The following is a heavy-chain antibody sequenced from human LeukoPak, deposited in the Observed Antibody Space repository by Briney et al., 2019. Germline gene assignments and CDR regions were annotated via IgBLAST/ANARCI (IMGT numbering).Heavy chain of an antibody. V-gene: IGHV3-23*01. Sequence: PGGSLRLSCAASGFTFSSYAMGWVRQAPGKGLDWVSSISGSAGKTHYTESVKGRFTISRDNSKNTVYLQMSSLRPDDTAVYYCAKDRGSGSSPTWFDAFDIWGRGTMVTVSS. CDR3: AKDRGSGSSPTWFDAFDI. CDR2: ISGSAGKT. J-gene: IGHJ3*02. D-gene: IGHD1-26*01. CDR1: GFTFSSYA.